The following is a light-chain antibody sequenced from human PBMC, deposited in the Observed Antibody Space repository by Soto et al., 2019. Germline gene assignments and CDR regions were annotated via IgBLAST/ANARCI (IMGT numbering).Light chain of an antibody. Sequence: EIVLTQSPGTLSLSPGKKATRSCRASQSISSSYLAWYQQRPGQAPRLLIYGASSRATGILDRFSGSGSGTEFTLTISRLEPEDFAVYYCQQYVSSSSTFGQGIKADIK. J-gene: IGKJ1*01. CDR3: QQYVSSSST. CDR1: QSISSSY. V-gene: IGKV3-20*01. CDR2: GAS.